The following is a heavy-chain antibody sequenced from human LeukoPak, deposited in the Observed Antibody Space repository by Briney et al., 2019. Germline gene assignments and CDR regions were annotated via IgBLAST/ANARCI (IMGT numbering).Heavy chain of an antibody. CDR1: GFTFSSYA. Sequence: GGSLRLSCAASGFTFSSYAMHWVRQAPGKGLEWVAVISYDGSNKYYADSVKGRFTISRDNSKNTLYLQMNSLRAEDTAVYYCAREFEEIRGSDAFDIWGQGTMVTVSS. CDR3: AREFEEIRGSDAFDI. V-gene: IGHV3-30*04. D-gene: IGHD3-10*01. J-gene: IGHJ3*02. CDR2: ISYDGSNK.